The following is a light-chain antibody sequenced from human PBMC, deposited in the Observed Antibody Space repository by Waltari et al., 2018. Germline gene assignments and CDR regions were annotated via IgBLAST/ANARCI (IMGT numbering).Light chain of an antibody. J-gene: IGKJ1*01. CDR1: QSILFPARNKSY. Sequence: IVMTQSPDSLAVPLGERATINCKSSQSILFPARNKSYLAWYQQKPGQPPKLLIYWASTRESGVPDRFSGTGSGTDFTLTISSLQAEDVAVYYCQQYYVTPRTFGQGTKVEI. V-gene: IGKV4-1*01. CDR3: QQYYVTPRT. CDR2: WAS.